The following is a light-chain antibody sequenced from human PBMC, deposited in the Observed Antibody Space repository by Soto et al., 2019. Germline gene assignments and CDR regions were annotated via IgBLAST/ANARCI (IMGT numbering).Light chain of an antibody. Sequence: EIVLSQSPATLSVSPWETATLSCRASQSVSSSLAWYQQTPGRAPRLLIYGASNRATGIPARFSGSGSGTEFTLTISSLQSEDVAVYYCQQYSNCPPYTFGQGTKVDIK. V-gene: IGKV3-15*01. CDR3: QQYSNCPPYT. CDR1: QSVSSS. CDR2: GAS. J-gene: IGKJ2*01.